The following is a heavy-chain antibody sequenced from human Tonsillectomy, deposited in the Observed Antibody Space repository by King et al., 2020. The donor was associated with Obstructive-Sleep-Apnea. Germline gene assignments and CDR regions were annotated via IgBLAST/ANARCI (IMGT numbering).Heavy chain of an antibody. Sequence: VQLVESGGGLVKPGGSLRLSYAASGFTFSNAWMTWVRQAPGKGLEWVGRIKRKSDGGTTEYAAPVKDRFTISRDVSKNTVYLQMNSLKIEDTALYYCVKGPKVYGMDVWGQGTTVTVSS. J-gene: IGHJ6*02. CDR1: GFTFSNAW. V-gene: IGHV3-15*01. CDR3: VKGPKVYGMDV. CDR2: IKRKSDGGTT.